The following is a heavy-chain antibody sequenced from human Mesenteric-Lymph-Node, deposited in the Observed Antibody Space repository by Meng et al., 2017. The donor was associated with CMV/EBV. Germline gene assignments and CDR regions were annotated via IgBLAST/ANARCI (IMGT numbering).Heavy chain of an antibody. CDR3: ARDQDLSRTGQYYYYCMDA. CDR1: GYTFTDYF. J-gene: IGHJ6*02. CDR2: INPNSGDT. V-gene: IGHV1-2*06. Sequence: ASVKVSCKASGYTFTDYFIHWVRQAPGQGLEWMGRINPNSGDTDYAQKFQGRVTMTRDTSISTAYMELSRLTSDDTAVYYCARDQDLSRTGQYYYYCMDAWGQGTTVTVSS. D-gene: IGHD3/OR15-3a*01.